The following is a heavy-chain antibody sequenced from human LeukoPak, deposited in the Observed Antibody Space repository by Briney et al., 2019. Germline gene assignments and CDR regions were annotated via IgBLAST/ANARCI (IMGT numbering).Heavy chain of an antibody. CDR3: ATEGYSSMPDY. D-gene: IGHD5-24*01. CDR1: GGSISSHY. J-gene: IGHJ4*02. V-gene: IGHV4-59*11. CDR2: IYSSVNT. Sequence: PSETLSLTCAVSGGSISSHYWSWFRQPPGKGLEWVGYIYSSVNTNYNPSLKSRVTISRCTSKNQFSPKLTSVSTADTDVYYCATEGYSSMPDYSGQGNLGSVSS.